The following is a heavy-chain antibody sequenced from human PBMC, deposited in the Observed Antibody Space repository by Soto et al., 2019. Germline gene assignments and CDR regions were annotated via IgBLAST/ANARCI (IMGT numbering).Heavy chain of an antibody. CDR1: GGSFSGYY. D-gene: IGHD5-12*01. Sequence: SETLSLTCAVYGGSFSGYYWSWIRQPPGKGLEWIGEINHSGSTNYNPSLKSRVTISVDTSKNQFSLKLSSVTAADTAVYYRARVRGYSGPSGYYYYGMDVWGQGTTVTVSS. CDR3: ARVRGYSGPSGYYYYGMDV. V-gene: IGHV4-34*01. J-gene: IGHJ6*02. CDR2: INHSGST.